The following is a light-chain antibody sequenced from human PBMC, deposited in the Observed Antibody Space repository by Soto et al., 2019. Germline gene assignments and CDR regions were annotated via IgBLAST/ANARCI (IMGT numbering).Light chain of an antibody. Sequence: EIVMTQSPATLSVSPGERATLSCRASQSIRYDLAWYQQRFGQAPRLLIYGASTRATGVPASLSGSGSGTHFTLTISRLEPGDFAVYYCQHFGGTTFTFGQGTRLEIK. CDR2: GAS. CDR1: QSIRYD. J-gene: IGKJ5*01. CDR3: QHFGGTTFT. V-gene: IGKV3-15*01.